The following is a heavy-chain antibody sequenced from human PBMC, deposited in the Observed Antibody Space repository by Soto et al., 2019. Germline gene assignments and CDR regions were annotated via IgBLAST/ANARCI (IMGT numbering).Heavy chain of an antibody. CDR1: GGTFSSYA. J-gene: IGHJ6*02. Sequence: QLQLVQSGAEVKKPGSSVKVSCKASGGTFSSYAISWVRQAPGQGLEWMGGIIPIFGTANYAQKFQGRVTITADKSTSTAYMELSSLRSEDTAVYYCAREGGLRYFDWLLLGYYYYGMDVWGHGTTVTVSS. V-gene: IGHV1-69*06. D-gene: IGHD3-9*01. CDR3: AREGGLRYFDWLLLGYYYYGMDV. CDR2: IIPIFGTA.